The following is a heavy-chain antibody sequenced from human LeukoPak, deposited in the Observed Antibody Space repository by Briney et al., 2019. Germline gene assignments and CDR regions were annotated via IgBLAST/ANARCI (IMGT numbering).Heavy chain of an antibody. CDR3: VTDGGLLPYYFTY. J-gene: IGHJ1*01. V-gene: IGHV4-59*01. D-gene: IGHD3-10*01. CDR1: GGSITTYY. Sequence: PSETLSLTCNVSGGSITTYYWRWIRQPPGKGLEWIGYMYYNGRNNYNPSLDSRVTISGDMSKNQVSLRLTSVTAADTAIYYCVTDGGLLPYYFTYWGQGTLVTVSS. CDR2: MYYNGRN.